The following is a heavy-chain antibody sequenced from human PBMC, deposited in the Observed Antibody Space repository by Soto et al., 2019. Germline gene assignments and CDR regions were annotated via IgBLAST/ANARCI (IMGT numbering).Heavy chain of an antibody. D-gene: IGHD2-15*01. CDR3: ASGSGGSFNWFDP. CDR2: IIPILGIA. V-gene: IGHV1-69*02. Sequence: VQLVQSGAEVKKPGSSVKVSCKASGGTFSSYTISWVRQAPGQGLESMGRIIPILGIANYAQKFQGRVTITADKATSTAYMELSSLRSEDTAVYYCASGSGGSFNWFDPWGQGTLVTVSS. CDR1: GGTFSSYT. J-gene: IGHJ5*02.